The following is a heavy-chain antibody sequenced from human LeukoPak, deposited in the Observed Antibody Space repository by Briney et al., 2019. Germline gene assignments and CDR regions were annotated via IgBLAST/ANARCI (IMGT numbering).Heavy chain of an antibody. CDR3: AREPDVYGSWYFDR. Sequence: GGSLRLSCAASGFTLSSHDVHWVRQVPGKGLEWISAINVAGNTYYSDSVKGRFSVSRDNAKNSVHLQMTSLRAGDTAVYHCAREPDVYGSWYFDRWGRGTQVTVSS. J-gene: IGHJ2*01. CDR1: GFTLSSHD. V-gene: IGHV3-13*01. CDR2: INVAGNT. D-gene: IGHD2-8*01.